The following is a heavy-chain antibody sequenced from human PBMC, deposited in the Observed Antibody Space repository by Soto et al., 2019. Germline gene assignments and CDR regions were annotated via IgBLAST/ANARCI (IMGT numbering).Heavy chain of an antibody. Sequence: GESLKISCKCSGYSFTSYWIGWVRQMPGKGLEWMGILYPGDSDTRYSPSFPGQVTISADKSISTAYLQWSSLKASHTAMYYCARLVEAVNYYYYGMDVWGQGTTVTVSS. J-gene: IGHJ6*02. CDR3: ARLVEAVNYYYYGMDV. V-gene: IGHV5-51*01. D-gene: IGHD6-13*01. CDR2: LYPGDSDT. CDR1: GYSFTSYW.